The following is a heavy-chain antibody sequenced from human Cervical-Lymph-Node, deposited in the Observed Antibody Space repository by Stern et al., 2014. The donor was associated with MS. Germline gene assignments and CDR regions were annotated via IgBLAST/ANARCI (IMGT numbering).Heavy chain of an antibody. V-gene: IGHV4-4*02. D-gene: IGHD2-15*01. CDR2: INHSGST. CDR1: GGSIRTLSG. CDR3: AKAEDCSGGSCYSYGWFDP. J-gene: IGHJ5*02. Sequence: QVQLQESGPGLVKPSGTLSLTCAVSGGSIRTLSGWSWVRQPPGKGLEWIGEINHSGSTNNTPSLTSRLRMSVDKSKNQFSRMLSSVTAADTAVYYCAKAEDCSGGSCYSYGWFDPWGQGTLVTVSS.